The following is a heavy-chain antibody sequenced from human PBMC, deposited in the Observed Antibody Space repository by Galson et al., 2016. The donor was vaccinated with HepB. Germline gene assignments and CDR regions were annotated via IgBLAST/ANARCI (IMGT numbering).Heavy chain of an antibody. CDR1: GYTFRSYS. J-gene: IGHJ5*02. CDR2: ISPYTGKT. V-gene: IGHV1-18*01. Sequence: VKVSCKASGYTFRSYSISWVRQAPGQGLEWMGWISPYTGKTVYAQKLQDRVTMTTDTSTSTAYMELRILRSEDTAVYYRARDVHVQLELHFDPWGQGTLVIVSS. D-gene: IGHD1-1*01. CDR3: ARDVHVQLELHFDP.